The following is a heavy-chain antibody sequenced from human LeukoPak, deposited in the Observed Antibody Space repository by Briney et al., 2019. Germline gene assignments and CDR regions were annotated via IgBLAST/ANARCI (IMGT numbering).Heavy chain of an antibody. J-gene: IGHJ5*02. Sequence: GGSLRLSCAASGFTVSSNYMSWVRQAPGKGLEWVSVIYSGGSTYYADSVKGRFTISRDNSKNTLYLQMNSLGAEDTAVYYCAREMPYDSSGYNWFDPWGQGTLVTVSS. CDR1: GFTVSSNY. D-gene: IGHD3-22*01. CDR2: IYSGGST. V-gene: IGHV3-53*01. CDR3: AREMPYDSSGYNWFDP.